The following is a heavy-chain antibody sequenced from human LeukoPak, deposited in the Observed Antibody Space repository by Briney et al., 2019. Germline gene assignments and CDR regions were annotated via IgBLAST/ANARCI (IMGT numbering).Heavy chain of an antibody. CDR1: GYTFTSYG. J-gene: IGHJ6*02. CDR3: AREAPSWQRVPYYYYGMDV. Sequence: ASVKVSCKASGYTFTSYGISWVRQAPGQGLAWMGWINAYNGNTNYAQKLQGRVTMTTDTSTSTAYMELRSLRSDDTAVYYCAREAPSWQRVPYYYYGMDVWGQGTTVTVSS. D-gene: IGHD6-25*01. CDR2: INAYNGNT. V-gene: IGHV1-18*01.